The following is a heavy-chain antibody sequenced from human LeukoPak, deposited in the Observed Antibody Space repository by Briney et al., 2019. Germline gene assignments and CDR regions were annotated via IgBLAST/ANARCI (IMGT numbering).Heavy chain of an antibody. V-gene: IGHV4-59*12. Sequence: SETLSLTCTVSGGSISSYYWSWIRQPPGKGLEWIGYIYYSGSTNYNPSLKSRVTISVDTSKNQFSLKLSSVTAADTAVYYCARVGYCSGGSCQDYWGQGTLVTVSS. CDR3: ARVGYCSGGSCQDY. J-gene: IGHJ4*02. CDR1: GGSISSYY. D-gene: IGHD2-15*01. CDR2: IYYSGST.